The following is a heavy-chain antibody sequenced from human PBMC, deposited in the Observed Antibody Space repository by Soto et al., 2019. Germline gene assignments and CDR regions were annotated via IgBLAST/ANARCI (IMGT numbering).Heavy chain of an antibody. CDR2: IYHSGST. CDR3: ARAGIVLTYYYGMDV. Sequence: PSETLSLTCAVSGGSISSSNWWSWVRQPPGKGLEWIGEIYHSGSTNYNPSLKSRVTISVDKSKNQFSLKLSSVTAADTAVYYWARAGIVLTYYYGMDVWGQGTTVTVSS. CDR1: GGSISSSNW. V-gene: IGHV4-4*02. D-gene: IGHD2-8*01. J-gene: IGHJ6*02.